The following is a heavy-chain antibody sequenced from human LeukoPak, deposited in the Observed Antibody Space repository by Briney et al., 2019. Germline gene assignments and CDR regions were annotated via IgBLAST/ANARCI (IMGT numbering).Heavy chain of an antibody. CDR2: IRGKGDYS. CDR3: VKEHNSGWPNFDS. CDR1: GFTFKTYT. Sequence: GGSLRLSCAASGFTFKTYTMHWVRQSPGKGLEWVSLIRGKGDYSYYADSVRGRFTVSRDNRKTSLYLQMNSLKTEDTAFYYCVKEHNSGWPNFDSWGQGTLVTVSS. J-gene: IGHJ5*01. D-gene: IGHD5-12*01. V-gene: IGHV3-43*01.